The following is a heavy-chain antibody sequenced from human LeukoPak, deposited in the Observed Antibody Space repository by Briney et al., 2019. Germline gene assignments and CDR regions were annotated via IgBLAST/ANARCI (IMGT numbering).Heavy chain of an antibody. CDR2: ISGSGGST. Sequence: GGSLRLSCAASGFTFSSYAMSWVRQAPGKGLEWVSTISGSGGSTYYADSVEGRFTISRDNSKNTLYLQMNSLRAEDTAVYYCAKGHPSSSGTSYWGQGTLVTVAS. D-gene: IGHD3-22*01. CDR1: GFTFSSYA. J-gene: IGHJ4*02. CDR3: AKGHPSSSGTSY. V-gene: IGHV3-23*01.